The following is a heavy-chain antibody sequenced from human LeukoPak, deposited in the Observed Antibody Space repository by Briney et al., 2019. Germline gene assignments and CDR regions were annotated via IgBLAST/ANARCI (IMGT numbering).Heavy chain of an antibody. CDR1: GFTLGGHD. V-gene: IGHV3-13*01. CDR3: VREARGYHYTYFDY. Sequence: GRSLRLSCTASGFTLGGHDMHWVRQTTREGLEWVAAVSSGHHAFYGGSVKGRFTVSREDGKNSLYLQMNSLRAGDTAVYYCVREARGYHYTYFDYWGQGSLVTVSS. D-gene: IGHD5-18*01. J-gene: IGHJ4*02. CDR2: VSSGHHA.